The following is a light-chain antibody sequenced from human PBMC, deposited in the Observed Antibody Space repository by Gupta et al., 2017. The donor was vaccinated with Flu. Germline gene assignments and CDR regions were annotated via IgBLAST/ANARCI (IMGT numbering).Light chain of an antibody. J-gene: IGKJ2*02. CDR2: EAS. CDR3: QQENNCQCT. V-gene: IGKV1-5*03. Sequence: DIKMTQAPSTLSASVGDRVTIPCRARESISSWLDWYQQKPGQAPKLLIYEASSVKGGVPSRFSGSGSGTEFTLTISSRQPDDFANYYCQQENNCQCTLGQGTKLDIK. CDR1: ESISSW.